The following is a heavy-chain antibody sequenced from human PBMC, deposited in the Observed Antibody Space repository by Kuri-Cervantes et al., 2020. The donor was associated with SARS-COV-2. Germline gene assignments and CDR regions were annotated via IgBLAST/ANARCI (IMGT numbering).Heavy chain of an antibody. CDR3: ARAGAEVTSHFDY. CDR1: IYTSMNYG. D-gene: IGHD2-21*02. V-gene: IGHV1-18*01. J-gene: IGHJ4*02. CDR2: FSTSNGKT. Sequence: ASVKVSCKAPIYTSMNYGISWVRQAPGQGLEWLAIFSTSNGKTHYAQKFQGRVTITTYSSTSTAYLELRNLRSDDTAVYYCARAGAEVTSHFDYWGQGTLVTVSS.